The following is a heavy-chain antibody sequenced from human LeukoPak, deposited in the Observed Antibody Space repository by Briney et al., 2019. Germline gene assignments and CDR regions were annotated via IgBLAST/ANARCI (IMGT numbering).Heavy chain of an antibody. Sequence: PSETLSLTCTVSGGSISSYYWSWIRQPAGKGLEWIGRIYTSGSTNYNPSLRSRVTMSVDTSKNQFSLKLSSVTAADTAAYYCARRYCSGGICYYFDSWGQGTLVTVSS. CDR1: GGSISSYY. CDR2: IYTSGST. CDR3: ARRYCSGGICYYFDS. J-gene: IGHJ4*02. D-gene: IGHD2-8*02. V-gene: IGHV4-4*07.